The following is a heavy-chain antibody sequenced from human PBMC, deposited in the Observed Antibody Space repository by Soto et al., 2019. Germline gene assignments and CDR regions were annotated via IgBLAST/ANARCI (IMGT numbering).Heavy chain of an antibody. CDR3: ARGYPGYSSGLDY. J-gene: IGHJ4*02. V-gene: IGHV1-3*01. CDR1: GYTFTTYA. CDR2: IYAANGST. Sequence: ASVKVSCKASGYTFTTYAIHWVRQAPGQAPEWMGYIYAANGSTKYYQKFQGRVTITMDTSATTAYMELDSLRSEDTAVYYCARGYPGYSSGLDYWGQGTLVTVSS. D-gene: IGHD6-19*01.